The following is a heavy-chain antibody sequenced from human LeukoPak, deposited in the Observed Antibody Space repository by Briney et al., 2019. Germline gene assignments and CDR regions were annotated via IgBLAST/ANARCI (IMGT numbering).Heavy chain of an antibody. CDR3: ARAVLADDSSSSHDAFDI. V-gene: IGHV4-30-2*01. CDR1: GGSISSGGYS. CDR2: IYHSGST. J-gene: IGHJ3*02. D-gene: IGHD3-22*01. Sequence: SQTLSLTCAVSGGSISSGGYSWSWIRQPSGKGLEWIGYIYHSGSTYYNPSLKSRVTISVDRSKNQFSLKLSSVTAADTAVYYCARAVLADDSSSSHDAFDIWGQGTMVTVSS.